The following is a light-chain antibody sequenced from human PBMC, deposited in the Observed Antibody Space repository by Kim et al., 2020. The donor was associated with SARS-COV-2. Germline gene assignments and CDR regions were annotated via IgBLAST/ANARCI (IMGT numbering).Light chain of an antibody. CDR1: QSIDTY. CDR3: QQRNSWPPAVT. Sequence: PGESATPSCRASQSIDTYLAWYQQRPGQAPRLLVYDASNRATGVPDRFSGSGSGTDFTLTISSLEPEDFSTYYCQQRNSWPPAVTFGGGTKVDIK. CDR2: DAS. V-gene: IGKV3-11*01. J-gene: IGKJ4*01.